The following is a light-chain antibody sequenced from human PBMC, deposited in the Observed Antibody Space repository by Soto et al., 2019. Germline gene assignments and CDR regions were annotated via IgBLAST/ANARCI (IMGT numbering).Light chain of an antibody. CDR1: QGIAIW. V-gene: IGKV1-5*01. CDR3: QQHRSYPVT. J-gene: IGKJ1*01. Sequence: EIQMTQSPSTLSASIGDRVTLTCRASQGIAIWLSWYQQKPGKAPNLIIYDASNWTSGVPARFSGSGSGTEFTLTISSLQPEDFAIYYCQQHRSYPVTFGEGTKVEIK. CDR2: DAS.